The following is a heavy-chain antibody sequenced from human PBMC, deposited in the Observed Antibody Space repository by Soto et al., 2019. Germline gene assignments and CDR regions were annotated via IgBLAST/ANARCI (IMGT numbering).Heavy chain of an antibody. CDR1: GFPFSSYS. J-gene: IGHJ3*02. CDR2: ISSRSSYI. D-gene: IGHD2-15*01. V-gene: IGHV3-21*01. Sequence: GGSLRLSCAASGFPFSSYSMNWVRQAPGKGLEWVSSISSRSSYIYYADSVKGRFTISRDNAKNSLYLQMNSLRGEDTAVYHCAREGPQWSNAFDIWGQGTMVTVS. CDR3: AREGPQWSNAFDI.